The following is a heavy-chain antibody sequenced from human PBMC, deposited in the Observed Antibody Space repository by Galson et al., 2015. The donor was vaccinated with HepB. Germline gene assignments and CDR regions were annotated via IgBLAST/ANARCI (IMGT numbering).Heavy chain of an antibody. CDR2: ISYVGTNI. CDR3: AKDPRRILGGTVVGDYYNYYMDV. V-gene: IGHV3-30*18. D-gene: IGHD1-26*01. CDR1: GFPFSSYG. Sequence: YLRLSCAASSGFPFSSYGLHWVRQAPGKALEWVAVISYVGTNIFYADSVKGRFTIPRDNSKNTLYLQMNSLRREDTAVYYCAKDPRRILGGTVVGDYYNYYMDVWGKGTTVIVSS. J-gene: IGHJ6*03.